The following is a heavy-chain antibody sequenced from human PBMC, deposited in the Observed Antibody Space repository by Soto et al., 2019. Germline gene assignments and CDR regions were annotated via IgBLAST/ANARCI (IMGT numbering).Heavy chain of an antibody. CDR1: GFTFSSYG. V-gene: IGHV3-30*18. Sequence: QVQLVESGGGVVQPGRSLRLSCAASGFTFSSYGMHWVRQAPGKGLEWVTVISYDGSNKYYADSVKGRFTISRDNSKKTLHLQMNSLRAEDTAVYYCAKVGLPPLDYWGQGTLVTVSS. D-gene: IGHD1-26*01. J-gene: IGHJ4*02. CDR3: AKVGLPPLDY. CDR2: ISYDGSNK.